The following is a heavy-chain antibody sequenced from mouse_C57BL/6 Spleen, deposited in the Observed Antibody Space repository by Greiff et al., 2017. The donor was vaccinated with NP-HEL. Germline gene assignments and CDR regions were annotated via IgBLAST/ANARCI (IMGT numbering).Heavy chain of an antibody. D-gene: IGHD1-1*01. V-gene: IGHV1-52*01. J-gene: IGHJ2*01. CDR1: GYTFTSYW. CDR2: IDPSDSET. Sequence: VQLQQPGAELVRPGSSVKLSCKASGYTFTSYWMHWVKQRPIQGLEWIGNIDPSDSETHYNQKFKDKATLTVDKSSSTAYMQLSSLTSEDSAVYYCAREEYYYGSSFDYWGQGTTLTVSS. CDR3: AREEYYYGSSFDY.